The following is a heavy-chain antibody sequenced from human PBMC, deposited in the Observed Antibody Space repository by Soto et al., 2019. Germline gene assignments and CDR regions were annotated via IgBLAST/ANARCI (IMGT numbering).Heavy chain of an antibody. Sequence: PGGSLRLSCAASGFTLSSYSMNWVRQAPGKGLEWVSSISSSSTYIYYADSVKGRFTISRDNAKNSVYLQMNSLRAEDTAVYYCVRDLTSCTSARCYSYYYGMDVWGQGTTVTVSS. CDR1: GFTLSSYS. V-gene: IGHV3-21*01. D-gene: IGHD1-26*01. CDR3: VRDLTSCTSARCYSYYYGMDV. CDR2: ISSSSTYI. J-gene: IGHJ6*02.